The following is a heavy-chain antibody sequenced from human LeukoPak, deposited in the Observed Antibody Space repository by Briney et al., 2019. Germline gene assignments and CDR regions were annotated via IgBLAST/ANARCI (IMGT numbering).Heavy chain of an antibody. CDR2: INHSGST. CDR3: ARAAYNCSSTSCTPALYYFDC. CDR1: GGSFSGYY. D-gene: IGHD2-2*01. Sequence: PSETLSLTCAVYGGSFSGYYWSWIRQPPGKGLEWIGEINHSGSTNYNPSLKSRVTISVDTSKNQFSLKLSSVAAADTAVYYCARAAYNCSSTSCTPALYYFDCWGQGTLVTVSS. V-gene: IGHV4-34*01. J-gene: IGHJ4*02.